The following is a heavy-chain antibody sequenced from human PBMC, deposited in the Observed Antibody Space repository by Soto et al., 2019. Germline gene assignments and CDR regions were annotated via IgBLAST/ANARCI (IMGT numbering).Heavy chain of an antibody. J-gene: IGHJ4*02. CDR2: ISYDGSNK. V-gene: IGHV3-30*18. Sequence: QVQLVESGGGVVQPGRSLRLSCAASGFTFSSYGMHWVRQAPGKGLEWVAVISYDGSNKYYADSVKGRFTISRDNSKNTLYLQMNSLRAEDTAVYYCAKDCARIVATFIPGYFDYWGQGTLVTVYS. CDR1: GFTFSSYG. D-gene: IGHD5-12*01. CDR3: AKDCARIVATFIPGYFDY.